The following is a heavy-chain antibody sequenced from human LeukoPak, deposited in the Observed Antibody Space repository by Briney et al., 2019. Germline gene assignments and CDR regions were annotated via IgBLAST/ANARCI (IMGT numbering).Heavy chain of an antibody. CDR1: GGSISSSSYY. V-gene: IGHV4-39*07. Sequence: SETLSLTCTVSGGSISSSSYYWGWIRQPPGRGLEWIGSIYYSGSTYYNPSLKSRVTISVDTSKNQFSLKLSSVTAVDTALYYCARKTTAGPTKAAFDIWGQGTMVAVST. CDR3: ARKTTAGPTKAAFDI. CDR2: IYYSGST. J-gene: IGHJ3*02. D-gene: IGHD2-21*02.